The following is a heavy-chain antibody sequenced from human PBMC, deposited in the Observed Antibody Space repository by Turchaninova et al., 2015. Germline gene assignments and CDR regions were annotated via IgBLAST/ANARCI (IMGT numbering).Heavy chain of an antibody. D-gene: IGHD6-19*01. CDR3: GRDISMAGIADALDM. Sequence: QVQLVQSGAEVKKPGASVKVSCKASGYTLTDHYMHWVRQAPRQGLEWVGGTNPKSGVTNNGQKFQGRVSMTRNTSVSTAYMELSGLRSDDTAVYYCGRDISMAGIADALDMWGQGTMVTVSS. V-gene: IGHV1-2*02. CDR1: GYTLTDHY. CDR2: TNPKSGVT. J-gene: IGHJ3*02.